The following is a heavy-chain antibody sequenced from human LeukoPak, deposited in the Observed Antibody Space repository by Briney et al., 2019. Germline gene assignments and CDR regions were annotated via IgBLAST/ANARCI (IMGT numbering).Heavy chain of an antibody. D-gene: IGHD3-22*01. J-gene: IGHJ1*01. CDR2: IYSGGST. Sequence: GGSLRLSCAASGFTVSNNYMNWVRQAPGKGLEWVSVIYSGGSTSYADSVKGRFTISRDNSRNTVSLRMNTLRAEDTAVYYCARGNSYDSNGYPEYFQNWGQGTLVTVSS. CDR3: ARGNSYDSNGYPEYFQN. V-gene: IGHV3-66*01. CDR1: GFTVSNNY.